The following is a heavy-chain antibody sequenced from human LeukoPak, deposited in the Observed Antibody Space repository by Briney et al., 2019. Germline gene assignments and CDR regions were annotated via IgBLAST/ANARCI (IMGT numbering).Heavy chain of an antibody. CDR2: INWNGGTT. D-gene: IGHD1-26*01. CDR3: ARTRYSGSYGGADY. Sequence: PGGSLRLSCAASGFTFDAYGMTWVRQAPGKGLEWVSGINWNGGTTGYADSVKGRFTISRDNAKNSLHLQMSSLRAEDTALYHCARTRYSGSYGGADYWGQGTLVTVSS. V-gene: IGHV3-20*01. J-gene: IGHJ4*02. CDR1: GFTFDAYG.